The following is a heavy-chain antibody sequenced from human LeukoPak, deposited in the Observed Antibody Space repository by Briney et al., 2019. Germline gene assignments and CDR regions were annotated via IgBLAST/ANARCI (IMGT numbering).Heavy chain of an antibody. J-gene: IGHJ3*02. CDR3: ARASGYSYGSDAFDI. CDR1: GFTFSSYW. Sequence: GGSLRLSCAASGFTFSSYWMSWVRQAPGKGLEWVANIKQDGSEKYYVDSAKGRFTIPRDNAKNSLYLQMNSLRAGDTAVYYCARASGYSYGSDAFDIWGQGTMVTVSS. D-gene: IGHD5-18*01. V-gene: IGHV3-7*01. CDR2: IKQDGSEK.